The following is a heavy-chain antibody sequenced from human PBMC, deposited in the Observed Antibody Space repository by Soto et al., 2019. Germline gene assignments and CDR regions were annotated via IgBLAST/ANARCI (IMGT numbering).Heavy chain of an antibody. D-gene: IGHD5-12*01. CDR3: ARGQAVATKYYYYYGMDV. J-gene: IGHJ6*02. Sequence: SVKVSCKASGGTFSSYATSWVRQAPGQGLEWMGGIIPIFGTANYAQKFQGRVTITADESTSTAYMELSSLRSEDTAVYYCARGQAVATKYYYYYGMDVWGQGTTVTVSS. CDR1: GGTFSSYA. CDR2: IIPIFGTA. V-gene: IGHV1-69*13.